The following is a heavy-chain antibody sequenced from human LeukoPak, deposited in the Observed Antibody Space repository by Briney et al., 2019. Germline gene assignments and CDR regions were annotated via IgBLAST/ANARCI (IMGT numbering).Heavy chain of an antibody. CDR3: ARVLDGYSYGPFDY. D-gene: IGHD5-18*01. Sequence: PGGSLRLSCAASGFTVSSSYMNWVRQAPGKGLEWVANIKQDGSEKYYVDSVKGRFTISRDNAKNSLYLQMNSLRAEDTAVYYCARVLDGYSYGPFDYWGQGTLVTVSS. V-gene: IGHV3-7*05. J-gene: IGHJ4*02. CDR1: GFTVSSSY. CDR2: IKQDGSEK.